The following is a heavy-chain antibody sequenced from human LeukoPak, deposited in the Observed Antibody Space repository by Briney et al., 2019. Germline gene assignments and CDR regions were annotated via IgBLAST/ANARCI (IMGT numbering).Heavy chain of an antibody. J-gene: IGHJ6*03. D-gene: IGHD4-11*01. CDR1: GGTFSSYA. CDR3: ARGVGNYGSRYYMDV. Sequence: SVKVSCKASGGTFSSYAISWVRQAPGQGLEWMGGIIPIFGTANYAQKFQGRVTITADKSTSTAYMELSSLRSEDTAVYHCARGVGNYGSRYYMDVWGKGTTVTVSS. V-gene: IGHV1-69*06. CDR2: IIPIFGTA.